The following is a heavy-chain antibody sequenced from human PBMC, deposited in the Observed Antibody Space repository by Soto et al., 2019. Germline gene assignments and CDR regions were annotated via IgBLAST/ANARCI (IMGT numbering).Heavy chain of an antibody. D-gene: IGHD6-19*01. CDR2: IYHSGST. CDR1: GGSISSGGYS. V-gene: IGHV4-30-2*01. CDR3: ARAPPQWLAFDY. J-gene: IGHJ4*02. Sequence: PSETLSLTCAVSGGSISSGGYSWSWIRQPPGKGLEWIGYIYHSGSTYYNPSLKSRVTISVDTSKNQFSLKLSSVTAADTAVYYCARAPPQWLAFDYWGQGTLVTVSS.